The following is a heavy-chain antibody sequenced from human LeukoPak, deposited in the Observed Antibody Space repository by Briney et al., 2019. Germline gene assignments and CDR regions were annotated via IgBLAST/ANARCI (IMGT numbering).Heavy chain of an antibody. Sequence: PSQTLSLTCTVSGGSISSGSYYWSWIRQPAGKGLEWIGRIYTSGSTNYNPSLKSRVTISVDTSKNQFSRKLSSVTAADTAVYYCAREYSYGSMRSFDIWGQGTMVTVSS. D-gene: IGHD5-18*01. CDR3: AREYSYGSMRSFDI. V-gene: IGHV4-61*02. CDR1: GGSISSGSYY. CDR2: IYTSGST. J-gene: IGHJ3*02.